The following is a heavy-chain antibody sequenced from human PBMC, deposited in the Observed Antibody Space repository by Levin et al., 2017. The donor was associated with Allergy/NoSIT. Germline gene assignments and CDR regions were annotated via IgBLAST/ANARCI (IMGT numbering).Heavy chain of an antibody. J-gene: IGHJ1*01. V-gene: IGHV3-9*01. CDR1: GFTFDDYA. Sequence: GGSLRLSCAASGFTFDDYAMHWVRQAPGKGLEWVSGISWNSGSIGYADSVKGRFTISRDNAKNSLYLQMNSLRAEDTALYYCAKDHYGVQDWGQGTLVTVSS. CDR3: AKDHYGVQD. CDR2: ISWNSGSI. D-gene: IGHD4-17*01.